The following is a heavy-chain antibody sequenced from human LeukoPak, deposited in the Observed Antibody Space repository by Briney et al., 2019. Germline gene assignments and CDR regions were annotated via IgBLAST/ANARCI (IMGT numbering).Heavy chain of an antibody. D-gene: IGHD2-2*02. CDR2: IYYSGST. V-gene: IGHV4-30-4*08. J-gene: IGHJ3*02. Sequence: SETLSLTCTVSGGSISSGDYYWSWTRQPPGKGLEWIGYIYYSGSTYYNPSLKSRVTISVDTSKNQFSLKLSSVTAADTAVYYCARGCSSTSCYTRDAFDIWGQGTMVTVPS. CDR1: GGSISSGDYY. CDR3: ARGCSSTSCYTRDAFDI.